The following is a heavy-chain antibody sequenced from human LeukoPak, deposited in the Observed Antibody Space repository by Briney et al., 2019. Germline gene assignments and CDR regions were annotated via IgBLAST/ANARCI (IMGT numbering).Heavy chain of an antibody. CDR3: ARARYVNSFYAFDI. V-gene: IGHV4-59*01. Sequence: PSETLSLTCTVSGGSISSYYWSWIRLPPGKGLEWIGYLSKSGNTNYSPSLKSRVTIFGDTSKNQYFLKLSSVTAADTAVYYCARARYVNSFYAFDIWGQGTLVTVSS. D-gene: IGHD3-9*01. J-gene: IGHJ3*02. CDR1: GGSISSYY. CDR2: LSKSGNT.